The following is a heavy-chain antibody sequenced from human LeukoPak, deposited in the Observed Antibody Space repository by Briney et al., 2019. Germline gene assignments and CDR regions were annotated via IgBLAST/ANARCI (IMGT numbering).Heavy chain of an antibody. J-gene: IGHJ1*01. CDR3: ARARAAYFALFQH. D-gene: IGHD3-9*01. CDR2: ISSGAGGTM. V-gene: IGHV3-48*03. CDR1: GFTFSSYA. Sequence: GGSLRLSCAASGFTFSSYAMSWVRQAPGKGLEWISYISSGAGGTMKYADFVKGRFTISRDNAQNSLFLQMNSLRAEDTAVYFCARARAAYFALFQHWGQGSLVIVS.